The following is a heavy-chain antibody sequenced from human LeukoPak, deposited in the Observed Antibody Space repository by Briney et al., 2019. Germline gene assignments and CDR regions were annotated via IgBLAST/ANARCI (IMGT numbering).Heavy chain of an antibody. CDR1: GYTFTGYY. CDR2: INPNSGGA. J-gene: IGHJ4*02. Sequence: GASVKVSCKASGYTFTGYYMHWVRQAPGQGLEWVGWINPNSGGANYAQKFQGWVTMTRDTSISTAYMELSRLRSDDTAVYYCARAAGWRLGTYYYDSSGYPLWDWGQGTLVTVSS. D-gene: IGHD3-22*01. CDR3: ARAAGWRLGTYYYDSSGYPLWD. V-gene: IGHV1-2*04.